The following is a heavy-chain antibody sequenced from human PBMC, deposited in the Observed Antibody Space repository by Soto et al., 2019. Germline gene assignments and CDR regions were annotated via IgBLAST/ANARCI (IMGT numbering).Heavy chain of an antibody. CDR3: ERDRGDDFWSGYYWAPPFDY. J-gene: IGHJ4*02. Sequence: ASVKVSCKASGYTFTSYGISWVRQAHGQGLEWMGWISAYNGNTNYAQKLQGRVTMTTDTSTSTAYRELRRLRSDDTAVYYCERDRGDDFWSGYYWAPPFDYWGQGTLVTVSS. CDR2: ISAYNGNT. CDR1: GYTFTSYG. V-gene: IGHV1-18*01. D-gene: IGHD3-3*01.